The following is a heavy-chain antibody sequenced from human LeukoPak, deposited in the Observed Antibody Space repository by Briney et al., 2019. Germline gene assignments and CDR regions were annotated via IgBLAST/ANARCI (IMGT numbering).Heavy chain of an antibody. CDR3: ASSAQNTVTTPWDNYSYYGMDV. V-gene: IGHV7-4-1*02. CDR2: INTNTGNP. D-gene: IGHD4-17*01. CDR1: GYTFTSYA. Sequence: ASVKVPCKASGYTFTSYAMNWVRQAPGQGLEWMGWINTNTGNPTYAQGFTGRFVFSLDTSVSTAYLQISSLKAEDTAAYYCASSAQNTVTTPWDNYSYYGMDVWGQGTTVTVSS. J-gene: IGHJ6*02.